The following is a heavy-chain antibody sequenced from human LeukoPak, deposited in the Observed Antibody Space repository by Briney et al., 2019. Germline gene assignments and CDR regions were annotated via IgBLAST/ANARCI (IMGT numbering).Heavy chain of an antibody. J-gene: IGHJ5*02. CDR3: ARGSSNVAARNNWFDP. Sequence: PGGSLRLSCAASGFTFSSYNMNWVRQAPGKGLEWVSSISTSSSYIYYADSVKGRFTISRDNARNSLFLQMNSLRAEDTAVYFCARGSSNVAARNNWFDPWGQGTLVTVSS. V-gene: IGHV3-21*01. D-gene: IGHD6-6*01. CDR2: ISTSSSYI. CDR1: GFTFSSYN.